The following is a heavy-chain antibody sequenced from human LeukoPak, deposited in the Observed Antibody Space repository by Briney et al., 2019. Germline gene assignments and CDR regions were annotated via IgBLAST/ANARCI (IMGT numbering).Heavy chain of an antibody. V-gene: IGHV3-9*01. CDR1: GFTFHNYG. CDR2: ISWNTGTI. J-gene: IGHJ4*02. D-gene: IGHD4-17*01. Sequence: GGSLRLSCAGSGFTFHNYGMHGVRQAPGKGLEWVSGISWNTGTIGYADSVKGRFTISRDNAKNSLYLQMNSLRPDDTALYYCAKESDGDYEFDFWGQGTLVTVSS. CDR3: AKESDGDYEFDF.